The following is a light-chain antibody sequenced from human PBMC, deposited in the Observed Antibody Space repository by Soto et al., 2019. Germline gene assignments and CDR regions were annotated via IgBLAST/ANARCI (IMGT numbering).Light chain of an antibody. CDR2: GAS. J-gene: IGKJ1*01. V-gene: IGKV3-20*01. CDR1: QSLSSSW. CDR3: QQYGTSRT. Sequence: EIVLTQSPGTLSLSPGERATLSCRASQSLSSSWLAWYQQRPGLAPRLLIYGASTRTAGIPDRFTGSGSGTDFTLTISRLEPEDFAVYYCQQYGTSRTFGQGTKVDIK.